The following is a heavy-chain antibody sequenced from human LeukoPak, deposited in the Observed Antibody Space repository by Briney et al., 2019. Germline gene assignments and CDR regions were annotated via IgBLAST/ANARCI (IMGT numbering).Heavy chain of an antibody. J-gene: IGHJ3*02. CDR3: AKDRTVRGVIGDAFYI. CDR2: IRVSCGSP. D-gene: IGHD3-10*02. CDR1: GFTFSSYA. Sequence: PGGSLRLSCAASGFTFSSYAMSWVRQAPGKGLEWVAAIRVSCGSPYYPDSAKGRFNITRDNSKNTLYLQMNSLSREDTAVYYCAKDRTVRGVIGDAFYIWGQGTMVTVSS. V-gene: IGHV3-23*01.